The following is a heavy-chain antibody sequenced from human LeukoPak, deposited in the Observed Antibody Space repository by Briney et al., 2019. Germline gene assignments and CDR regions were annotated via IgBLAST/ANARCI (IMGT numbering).Heavy chain of an antibody. CDR2: IYYSGST. D-gene: IGHD3-3*01. CDR3: ALGITIFGVVNPDYFDY. V-gene: IGHV4-61*01. J-gene: IGHJ4*02. CDR1: GGSVSSGSYY. Sequence: PSETLSLTCTVSGGSVSSGSYYWSWIRQPPGKGLEWIGYIYYSGSTNYNPFLKSRVTISVDTSKNQFSLKLSSVTAADTAVYYCALGITIFGVVNPDYFDYWGQGTLVTVSS.